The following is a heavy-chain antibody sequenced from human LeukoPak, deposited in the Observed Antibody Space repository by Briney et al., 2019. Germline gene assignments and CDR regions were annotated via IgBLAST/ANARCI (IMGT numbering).Heavy chain of an antibody. V-gene: IGHV4-61*01. J-gene: IGHJ5*02. CDR2: IYYSGST. Sequence: SETLSLTCTVSGGSVSSGSYYWSWIRQPPGKGLEWIGYIYYSGSTNYNPSLKSRVTISVDTSKNQFSLKLSSVTAADTAVYYCARVAYYDSSGYPPNWFDPWGQGTLVTVSS. CDR3: ARVAYYDSSGYPPNWFDP. CDR1: GGSVSSGSYY. D-gene: IGHD3-22*01.